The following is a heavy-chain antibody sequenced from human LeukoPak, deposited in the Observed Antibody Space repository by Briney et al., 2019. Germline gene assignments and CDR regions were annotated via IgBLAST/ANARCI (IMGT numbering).Heavy chain of an antibody. D-gene: IGHD2-2*01. Sequence: SETLSLTCTVSGGSISSSSYYWAWIRQPPGKGLEWIGSIYYSGSTYYNPSLKSRVTISVDTSKNQFSLKLSSVTAADTAVYYCARDDLGYCSSTSCNDYYYGMDVWGQGTTVTVSS. CDR1: GGSISSSSYY. V-gene: IGHV4-39*07. CDR2: IYYSGST. J-gene: IGHJ6*02. CDR3: ARDDLGYCSSTSCNDYYYGMDV.